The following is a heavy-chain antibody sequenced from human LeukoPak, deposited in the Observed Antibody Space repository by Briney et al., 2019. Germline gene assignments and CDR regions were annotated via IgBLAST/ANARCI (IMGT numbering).Heavy chain of an antibody. Sequence: SETLSLTCDVSGGSVTSTNWWTWVRQPPGKGLEWIGEVHLDGRTNYNPSLKSRLIMSVDLPESHISLKLTSVTAADTAVYFCATADWESFYFDSWGQGALVAVSS. CDR2: VHLDGRT. J-gene: IGHJ4*02. CDR3: ATADWESFYFDS. CDR1: GGSVTSTNW. D-gene: IGHD1-26*01. V-gene: IGHV4-4*02.